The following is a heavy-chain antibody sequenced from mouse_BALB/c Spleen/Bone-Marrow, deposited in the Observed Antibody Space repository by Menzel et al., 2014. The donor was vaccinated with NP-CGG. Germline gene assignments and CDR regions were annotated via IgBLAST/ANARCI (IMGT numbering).Heavy chain of an antibody. J-gene: IGHJ3*01. Sequence: EVQLQQSGAELVKPGASVKLSCTASGFNIKDTYMHWVKQRPEQGLEWIGRIDPANGNTKYDPKFQGKATITADTSSNTAYLQLSSLTSEDTAVYYCALYYYGSSWFAYWGQGTLVTAPA. D-gene: IGHD1-1*01. CDR3: ALYYYGSSWFAY. CDR1: GFNIKDTY. V-gene: IGHV14-3*02. CDR2: IDPANGNT.